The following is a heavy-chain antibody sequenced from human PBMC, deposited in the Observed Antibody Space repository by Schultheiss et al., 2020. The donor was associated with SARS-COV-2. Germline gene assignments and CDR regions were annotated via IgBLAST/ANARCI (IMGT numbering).Heavy chain of an antibody. Sequence: GESLKISCAASGFTFSSNDMSWVRQAPGKGLEWVSASDTSGGSTYADSVKGRFTISRDNSKNTLYLHMNSLTDEDTATYYCATVKGLQEWFISDFWGQGTLVTVSS. CDR1: GFTFSSND. D-gene: IGHD5-18*01. V-gene: IGHV3-23*01. CDR2: SDTSGGST. J-gene: IGHJ4*02. CDR3: ATVKGLQEWFISDF.